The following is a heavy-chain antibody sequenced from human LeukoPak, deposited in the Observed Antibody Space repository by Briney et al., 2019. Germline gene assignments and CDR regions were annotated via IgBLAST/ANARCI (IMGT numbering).Heavy chain of an antibody. CDR1: GFTFSSYG. CDR3: ARGSARDDSSGYYEDY. J-gene: IGHJ4*02. V-gene: IGHV3-30*03. CDR2: ISYDGSNK. D-gene: IGHD3-22*01. Sequence: QTGGSLRLSCAASGFTFSSYGVHWVRQAPGKGPEWVAVISYDGSNKDYADTVKGRFTISRDNSKNTLDLQMNSLRVEDTAVYYCARGSARDDSSGYYEDYWGQGTLVTVSS.